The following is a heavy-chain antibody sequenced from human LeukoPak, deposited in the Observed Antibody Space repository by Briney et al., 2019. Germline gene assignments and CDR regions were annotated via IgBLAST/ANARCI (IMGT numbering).Heavy chain of an antibody. V-gene: IGHV3-23*01. CDR1: GFTFSSFA. D-gene: IGHD4-17*01. J-gene: IGHJ4*02. Sequence: GGSLRLSCAASGFTFSSFAMTWVRQAPGKGLEWVSAITGSGNRTYYADSVKGRFTISRDNSKNTLYLQMNSLKIEDTAVYYCTTVDYGDLTPAASSDYWGQGTLVTVSS. CDR2: ITGSGNRT. CDR3: TTVDYGDLTPAASSDY.